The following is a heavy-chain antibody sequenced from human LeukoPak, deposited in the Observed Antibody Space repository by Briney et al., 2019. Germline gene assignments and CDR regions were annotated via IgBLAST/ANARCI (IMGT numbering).Heavy chain of an antibody. V-gene: IGHV1-69*04. Sequence: GASVKVSCKASGGTFSGYAISWVRQVPGQGLEWMGRIIPILVISNYAQRFQGRVTITADKSTTTAYMEVSSLRSEDTAVYYCARVAVASLDYFDSWGQGTLVTVSS. J-gene: IGHJ4*02. CDR1: GGTFSGYA. CDR2: IIPILVIS. D-gene: IGHD6-19*01. CDR3: ARVAVASLDYFDS.